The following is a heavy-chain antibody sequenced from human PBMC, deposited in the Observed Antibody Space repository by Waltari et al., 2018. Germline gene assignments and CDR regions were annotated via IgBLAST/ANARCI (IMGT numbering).Heavy chain of an antibody. CDR3: ARDHGITIFGVVPFPDY. V-gene: IGHV1-18*04. CDR1: GYTFTSYG. J-gene: IGHJ4*02. Sequence: QVQLVQSGAEVKKPGASVKVSCKASGYTFTSYGISWVRQAPGQGLEWMGWISAYNGNTNYAQKLQGRVTMTTDTSTSTAYMGLRSLRSDDTAVYYCARDHGITIFGVVPFPDYWGQGTLVTVSS. D-gene: IGHD3-3*01. CDR2: ISAYNGNT.